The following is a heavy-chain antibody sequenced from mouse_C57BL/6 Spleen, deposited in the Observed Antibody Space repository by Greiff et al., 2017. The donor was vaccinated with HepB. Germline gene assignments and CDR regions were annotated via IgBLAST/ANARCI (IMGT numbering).Heavy chain of an antibody. CDR2: IDPSDSYT. D-gene: IGHD1-1*01. CDR1: GYTFTSYW. V-gene: IGHV1-59*01. CDR3: ARNHYYGSRDAMDY. Sequence: VQLHQPGAELVRPGTSVKLSCKASGYTFTSYWMHWVKQRPGQGLEWIGVIDPSDSYTNYNQKFKGKATLTVDTSSSTAYMQLSSLTSEDSAVYYCARNHYYGSRDAMDYWGQGTSVTVSS. J-gene: IGHJ4*01.